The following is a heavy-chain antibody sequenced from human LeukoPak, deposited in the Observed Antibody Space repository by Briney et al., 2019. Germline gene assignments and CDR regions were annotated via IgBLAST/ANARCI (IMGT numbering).Heavy chain of an antibody. Sequence: GSLRLSCAASGFSFSSYAMSWVRQAPGKGLEWVSSISGSGDNTYYAESVKGRFTISRDNSKNTLFLQMNSLRAEDTAVFYCAKRSGYTTGWFFDFWGQGTLVTVSS. V-gene: IGHV3-23*01. CDR3: AKRSGYTTGWFFDF. CDR1: GFSFSSYA. D-gene: IGHD6-19*01. J-gene: IGHJ4*02. CDR2: ISGSGDNT.